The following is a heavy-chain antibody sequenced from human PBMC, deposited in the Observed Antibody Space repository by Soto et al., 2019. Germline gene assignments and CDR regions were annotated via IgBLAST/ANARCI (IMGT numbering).Heavy chain of an antibody. Sequence: GGSLRLSCEASGFTFSTYWMSWVRQAPGKGLEWVANIKHDGSDKYYLDSVKGRFTISRDNAKNSLFLQMNSLRAEDMAVYYCASGRDGYNCGSDHWGQGAQVTVSS. CDR2: IKHDGSDK. D-gene: IGHD1-1*01. J-gene: IGHJ4*02. CDR1: GFTFSTYW. V-gene: IGHV3-7*02. CDR3: ASGRDGYNCGSDH.